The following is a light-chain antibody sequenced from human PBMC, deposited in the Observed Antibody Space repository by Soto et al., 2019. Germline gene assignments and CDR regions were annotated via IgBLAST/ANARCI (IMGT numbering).Light chain of an antibody. Sequence: QSALTQPASVSGSPGQSITISCTGTSSDVGGFNYVSWYQQHPGKAPKLMIYDVTNRPSGVSYRFSGCKSGNTASLTISGLQAEYEADYYCNSYTSSSTYVFGTGTKVTVL. CDR1: SSDVGGFNY. J-gene: IGLJ1*01. V-gene: IGLV2-14*03. CDR3: NSYTSSSTYV. CDR2: DVT.